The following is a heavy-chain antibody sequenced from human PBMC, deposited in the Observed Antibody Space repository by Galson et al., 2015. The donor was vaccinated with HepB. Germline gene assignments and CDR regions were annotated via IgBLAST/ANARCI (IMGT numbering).Heavy chain of an antibody. CDR1: GFTFSAYW. CDR2: VNLDGSEM. D-gene: IGHD3-16*01. Sequence: SLRLSCAASGFTFSAYWMSWVRQVPGKGLEWVADVNLDGSEMYYADSVKGRLTISRDNAERSVSLHMYSLRAEDTAVYYCAREVMIRTLAHKTPDYWGQGTLVTVSS. J-gene: IGHJ4*02. V-gene: IGHV3-7*03. CDR3: AREVMIRTLAHKTPDY.